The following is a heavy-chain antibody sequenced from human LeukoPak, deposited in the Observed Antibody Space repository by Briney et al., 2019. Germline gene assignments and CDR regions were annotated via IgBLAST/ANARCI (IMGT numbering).Heavy chain of an antibody. CDR3: ARDLRYYGSGRYGSHRSDDAFDI. D-gene: IGHD3-10*01. J-gene: IGHJ3*02. Sequence: GGSLRLSCAASGFTFSSYAMSWVRQAPGKGLEWVSAISGSGGSTYYADSVKGRFTISRDNSKNTLYLQMNSLRAEDTAVYYCARDLRYYGSGRYGSHRSDDAFDIWGQGTMVTVSS. V-gene: IGHV3-23*01. CDR2: ISGSGGST. CDR1: GFTFSSYA.